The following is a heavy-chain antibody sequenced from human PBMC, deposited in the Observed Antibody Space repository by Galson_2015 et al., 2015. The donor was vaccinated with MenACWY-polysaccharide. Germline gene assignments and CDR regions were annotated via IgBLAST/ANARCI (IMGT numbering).Heavy chain of an antibody. CDR2: IYYSGST. CDR3: LYASSYRYIFDY. Sequence: SETLSLTCTVSGGSISSSSYYWGWIRQPPGKGLEWIGSIYYSGSTNSNPSLKIRLTISVDTSKNQFSLKLSSVTAADTAVYYCLYASSYRYIFDYWGQGTLVTVSS. J-gene: IGHJ4*02. CDR1: GGSISSSSYY. V-gene: IGHV4-39*01. D-gene: IGHD1-26*01.